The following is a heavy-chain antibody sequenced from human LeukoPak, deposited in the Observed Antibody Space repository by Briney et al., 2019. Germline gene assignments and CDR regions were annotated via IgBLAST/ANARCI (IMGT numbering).Heavy chain of an antibody. J-gene: IGHJ4*02. CDR2: IYTSGSI. Sequence: SQTLSLTCTVSGASVSSGNYYWSWIRQPAGKRLEWIGRIYTSGSINYNPSLKSRVTISVDTSKNQFSLKLSSVTAADTAVYFCASMIRYFNYWGQGTLVTVSS. D-gene: IGHD3-16*01. CDR1: GASVSSGNYY. V-gene: IGHV4-61*02. CDR3: ASMIRYFNY.